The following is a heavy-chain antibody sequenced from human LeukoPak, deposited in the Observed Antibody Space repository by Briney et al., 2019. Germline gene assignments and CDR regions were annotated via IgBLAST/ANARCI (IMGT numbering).Heavy chain of an antibody. V-gene: IGHV1-18*01. J-gene: IGHJ4*02. D-gene: IGHD6-13*01. Sequence: ASVKVSCKASGYTFTSYGISWVRQAPGQGLEWMGWISAYNGNTNYAQKLQGRVTMTTDTSTSTAYMELRSLRSDDTAVYYCARDLVIVQPAAMDKGGIAAAGTWKIWDYWGQGTLVTVSS. CDR2: ISAYNGNT. CDR3: ARDLVIVQPAAMDKGGIAAAGTWKIWDY. CDR1: GYTFTSYG.